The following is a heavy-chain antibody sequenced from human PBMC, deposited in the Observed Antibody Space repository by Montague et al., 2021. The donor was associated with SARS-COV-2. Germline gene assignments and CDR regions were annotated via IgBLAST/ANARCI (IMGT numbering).Heavy chain of an antibody. CDR1: GYSFSSYW. CDR2: IYPGDSDT. J-gene: IGHJ4*02. D-gene: IGHD1-14*01. CDR3: ARRIHGTYYFDY. Sequence: QSGAEVKKPGESLQISCKGSGYSFSSYWIGWVRQMSGKGLEWMGIIYPGDSDTRYSPSFQGQVTISADKSITTAYLQWSSLKASDTVMYYCARRIHGTYYFDYWGQGTLVTVSS. V-gene: IGHV5-51*01.